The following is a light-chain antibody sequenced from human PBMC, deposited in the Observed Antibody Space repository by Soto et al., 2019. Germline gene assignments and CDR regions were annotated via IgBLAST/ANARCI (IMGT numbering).Light chain of an antibody. CDR3: QQYGSSPWT. CDR1: QGVSRSY. Sequence: EIVLTQSPGTLSLSPGERATLSCRAGQGVSRSYIAWYQQRPGQAPRLLIYGTFSRATGIPDRFSASGSGTDFTLTISSLEPEDFAVYFCQQYGSSPWTFGQGTTVDI. CDR2: GTF. J-gene: IGKJ1*01. V-gene: IGKV3-20*01.